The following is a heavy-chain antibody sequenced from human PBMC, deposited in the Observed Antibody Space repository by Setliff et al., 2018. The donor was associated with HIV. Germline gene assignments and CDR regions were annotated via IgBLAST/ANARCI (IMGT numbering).Heavy chain of an antibody. D-gene: IGHD3-22*01. J-gene: IGHJ4*02. CDR3: AKGLDYLDSSGYSYFRL. CDR1: GYLFTGYY. Sequence: ASVKVSCKASGYLFTGYYMHWVRQAPGQGLEWMGWINVNSGGTKYAQKFQGRVTMTRDTSISTAYMEVNNLRAEDTAIYYCAKGLDYLDSSGYSYFRLWGQGTQVTVSS. V-gene: IGHV1-2*02. CDR2: INVNSGGT.